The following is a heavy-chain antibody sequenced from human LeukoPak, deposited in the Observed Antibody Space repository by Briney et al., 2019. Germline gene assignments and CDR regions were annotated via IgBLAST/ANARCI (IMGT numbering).Heavy chain of an antibody. Sequence: SETLSLTCAVYGGSFSGYYWSWIRQPPGKGLEWIGEINHSGSTNYNPSLKSRVTISVDTSKNQVSLKLSSVTAADTAVYYCARDRTLRTNTRVPRSFDFWGQGTMVTVSS. J-gene: IGHJ3*01. V-gene: IGHV4-34*01. D-gene: IGHD1-14*01. CDR3: ARDRTLRTNTRVPRSFDF. CDR1: GGSFSGYY. CDR2: INHSGST.